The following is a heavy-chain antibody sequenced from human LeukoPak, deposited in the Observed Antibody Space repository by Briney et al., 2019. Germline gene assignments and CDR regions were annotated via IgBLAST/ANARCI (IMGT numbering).Heavy chain of an antibody. V-gene: IGHV3-11*04. CDR2: ISSSGSTI. D-gene: IGHD2-2*01. CDR1: GFTFSDYY. CDR3: SRGRFCSSLSCSYFDY. Sequence: GGSLRLSCAASGFTFSDYYMSWIRQAPGKGLEWVSYISSSGSTIYYADSVKGRFTISRDNAKNSVYLQMNSLRAEDTAVYYCSRGRFCSSLSCSYFDYWGQGTLVTVSS. J-gene: IGHJ4*02.